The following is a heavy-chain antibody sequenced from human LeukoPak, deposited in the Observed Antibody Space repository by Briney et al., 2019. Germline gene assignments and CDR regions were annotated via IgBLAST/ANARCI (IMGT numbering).Heavy chain of an antibody. CDR3: ASMDTAMEGAFDY. CDR2: IYYSGST. J-gene: IGHJ4*02. D-gene: IGHD5-18*01. Sequence: SETLSLTCTVSGGSISSGDYYWSWIRQPPGKGLEWIGYIYYSGSTYYNPSLKSRVTISVDTSKNQFSLKLSSVTAADTAVYYCASMDTAMEGAFDYWGQGTLVTVSS. V-gene: IGHV4-30-4*08. CDR1: GGSISSGDYY.